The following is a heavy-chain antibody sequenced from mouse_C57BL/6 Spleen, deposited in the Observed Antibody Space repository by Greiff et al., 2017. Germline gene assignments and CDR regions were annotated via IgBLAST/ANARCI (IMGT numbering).Heavy chain of an antibody. Sequence: EVQLQQSGPELVKPGASVKIPCKASGYTFTDYNMDWVKQSHGKSLEWIGDINPNNGGTIYNQKFKGKAKLTVDKSSSTAYMELRSLTSEDTAVYYCARRGLLRYPFYAMDYWGQGTSVTVSS. V-gene: IGHV1-18*01. J-gene: IGHJ4*01. CDR2: INPNNGGT. D-gene: IGHD1-1*01. CDR3: ARRGLLRYPFYAMDY. CDR1: GYTFTDYN.